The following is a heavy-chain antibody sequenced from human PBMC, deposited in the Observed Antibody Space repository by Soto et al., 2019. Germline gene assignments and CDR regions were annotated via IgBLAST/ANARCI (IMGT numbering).Heavy chain of an antibody. D-gene: IGHD4-17*01. CDR3: AHRGFFDSGHPNWFDP. CDR1: GFSLTARGVG. Sequence: QITLKESGPTLVKPTQTLTLTCTFSGFSLTARGVGVGWIRQPPGKALEWLALIYWDDDERYSPSLKSRLTITKDTPRNQVVLTMTNMDPVDTATYYCAHRGFFDSGHPNWFDPWGQGALVTVSS. V-gene: IGHV2-5*02. CDR2: IYWDDDE. J-gene: IGHJ5*02.